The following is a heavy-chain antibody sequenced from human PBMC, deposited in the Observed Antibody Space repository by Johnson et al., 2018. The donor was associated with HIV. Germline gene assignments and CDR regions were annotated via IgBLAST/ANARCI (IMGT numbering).Heavy chain of an antibody. V-gene: IGHV3-53*01. Sequence: VQLVESGGGLVQPGGSLRLSCAASGFTVSSNYMSWVRQAPGKGLEWVSVIYSGGSTYYADSVKGRFTISRDNSKNTLYLQMNSLKPEDTAVYYCAADQAGDYVWGNYRYAFDIWGQGTMVTVSS. CDR2: IYSGGST. CDR3: AADQAGDYVWGNYRYAFDI. CDR1: GFTVSSNY. D-gene: IGHD3-16*02. J-gene: IGHJ3*02.